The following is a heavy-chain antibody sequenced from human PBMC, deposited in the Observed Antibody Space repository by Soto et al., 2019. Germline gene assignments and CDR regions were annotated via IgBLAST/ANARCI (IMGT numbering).Heavy chain of an antibody. CDR2: IYYSGST. Sequence: PSETLSLTCTVSGVSVSSGSYYWSWIRQPPGKGLEWIGYIYYSGSTNYNPSLKSRVTISVDTSKNQFSLKLSSVTAADTAVYYCANKRGYSYGLGFDPWGQGTLVTVSS. CDR3: ANKRGYSYGLGFDP. D-gene: IGHD5-18*01. V-gene: IGHV4-61*01. J-gene: IGHJ5*02. CDR1: GVSVSSGSYY.